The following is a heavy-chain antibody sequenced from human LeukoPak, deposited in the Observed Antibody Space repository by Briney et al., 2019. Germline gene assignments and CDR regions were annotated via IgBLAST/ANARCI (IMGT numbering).Heavy chain of an antibody. J-gene: IGHJ4*02. V-gene: IGHV1-46*01. CDR3: ARDQEGFDY. CDR2: IYPRDGST. CDR1: GYTFTNNY. Sequence: ASVKVSCKASGYTFTNNYLHWVRQAPGQGLEWMGMIYPRDGSTSYAQNFQGRVTVTRDTSTTTVHMELRGLRSEDTAVYYCARDQEGFDYWGQGTVVTVSS.